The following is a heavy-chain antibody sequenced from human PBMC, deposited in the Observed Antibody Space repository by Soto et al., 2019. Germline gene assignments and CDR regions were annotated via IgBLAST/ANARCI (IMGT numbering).Heavy chain of an antibody. Sequence: GGSLRLSCAASGFTFSSYGMHWVRQAPGKGLEWVAVISYDGSNKYYADSVKGRFTISRDNSKNTLYLQMNSLRAEDTAVYYCAKDVAYYYDSSGYYQFDYWGQGT. CDR2: ISYDGSNK. J-gene: IGHJ4*02. CDR3: AKDVAYYYDSSGYYQFDY. CDR1: GFTFSSYG. V-gene: IGHV3-30*18. D-gene: IGHD3-22*01.